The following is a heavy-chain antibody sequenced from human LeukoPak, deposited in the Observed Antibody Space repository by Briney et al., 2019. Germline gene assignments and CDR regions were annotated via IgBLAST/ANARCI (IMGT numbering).Heavy chain of an antibody. V-gene: IGHV3-30*02. CDR2: IRYDGSTK. D-gene: IGHD5-12*01. CDR3: ANAPYDSGSYDYYYMDV. J-gene: IGHJ6*03. Sequence: PGGSLRLSCAASGFIFSSYGMHWVRQAPGKGLEWVSFIRYDGSTKYYADSVKGRFTISRDNSKNTLYVQMNSLRAEDTAVYYCANAPYDSGSYDYYYMDVWGKGTTVTISS. CDR1: GFIFSSYG.